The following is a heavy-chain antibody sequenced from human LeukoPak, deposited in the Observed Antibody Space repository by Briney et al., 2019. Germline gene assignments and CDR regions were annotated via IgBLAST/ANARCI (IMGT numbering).Heavy chain of an antibody. CDR3: ARERSSGWYDGYFDY. J-gene: IGHJ4*02. CDR1: GGSFSGYY. CDR2: INHSGST. V-gene: IGHV4-34*01. Sequence: SETLSLTCAVYGGSFSGYYWSWIRQPPGKGLEWIGEINHSGSTNYNPSLKSRVTISVDTSKNQFSLKLSSVTAADTAVYYCARERSSGWYDGYFDYWGQGTLVTVSS. D-gene: IGHD6-19*01.